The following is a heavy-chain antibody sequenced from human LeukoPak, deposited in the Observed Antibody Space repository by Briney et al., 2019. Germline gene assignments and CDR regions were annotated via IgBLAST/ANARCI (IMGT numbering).Heavy chain of an antibody. CDR1: GFTFSNYN. D-gene: IGHD6-6*01. Sequence: GGSLRLSCAASGFTFSNYNMNWARQAPGKGLEWVSSIGSSSSHIYYADSVKGRFTISRDNSKNSLHLQMNSLRAEDTAVYYCARDQDSSSSGFDYWGQGTLVTVSS. J-gene: IGHJ4*02. CDR3: ARDQDSSSSGFDY. V-gene: IGHV3-21*01. CDR2: IGSSSSHI.